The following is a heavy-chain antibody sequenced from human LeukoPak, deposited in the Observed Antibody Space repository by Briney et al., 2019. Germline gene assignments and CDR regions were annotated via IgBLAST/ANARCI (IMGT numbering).Heavy chain of an antibody. D-gene: IGHD2-8*01. V-gene: IGHV3-53*01. Sequence: PGGSLRLSCAASGFTVSSNYMNWVRQAPGKGLEWVSLIYSGGTTYYADSVKGRFTISRDSSKNTLYLQMNSLRAEDTAIYYCATGYCTNGVCYWAPFDYWGQGTLVTVSS. CDR1: GFTVSSNY. CDR2: IYSGGTT. CDR3: ATGYCTNGVCYWAPFDY. J-gene: IGHJ4*02.